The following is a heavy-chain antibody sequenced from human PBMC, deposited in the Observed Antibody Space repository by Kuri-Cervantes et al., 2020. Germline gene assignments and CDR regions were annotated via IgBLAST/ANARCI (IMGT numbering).Heavy chain of an antibody. V-gene: IGHV4-59*12. Sequence: SETLSLTCTVSGGSISSYYWSWIRQPPGKGLEWIGYIYYSGSTNYNPSLKSRVTISVDTSKNQFSLKLRSVTAADTAVYFCARGLSYEPFYYYMDVWGKGITVTVSS. J-gene: IGHJ6*03. CDR3: ARGLSYEPFYYYMDV. CDR2: IYYSGST. CDR1: GGSISSYY. D-gene: IGHD5-12*01.